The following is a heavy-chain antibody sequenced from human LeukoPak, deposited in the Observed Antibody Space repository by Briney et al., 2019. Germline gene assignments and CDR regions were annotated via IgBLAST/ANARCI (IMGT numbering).Heavy chain of an antibody. D-gene: IGHD3-10*01. CDR3: ARVPPPITTYYMDV. J-gene: IGHJ6*03. CDR1: GFTLENYA. CDR2: ISNSEVSSITESGDGT. V-gene: IGHV3-23*01. Sequence: SGGSLRLSCGASGFTLENYAINWVRQAPGKGLEWVSAISNSEVSSITESGDGTYHADSVKGRFTISRDSSKNTVSLQMNSLRAEDTAIYFCARVPPPITTYYMDVWGKGTPVIVSS.